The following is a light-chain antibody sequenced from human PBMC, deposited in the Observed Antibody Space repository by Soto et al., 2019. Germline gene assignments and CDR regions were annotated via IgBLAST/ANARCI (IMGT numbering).Light chain of an antibody. CDR2: AAS. V-gene: IGKV1-9*01. Sequence: DIPLTQSPSFLSASVGDRVTITCRASQGIRSYVAWYQQKPGKAPNLLIYAASTLQSGVPSRFSGSGSGTEFSLTISSLQPEDFATYYCQQFNSYPYTFGQGTKLEIK. J-gene: IGKJ2*01. CDR3: QQFNSYPYT. CDR1: QGIRSY.